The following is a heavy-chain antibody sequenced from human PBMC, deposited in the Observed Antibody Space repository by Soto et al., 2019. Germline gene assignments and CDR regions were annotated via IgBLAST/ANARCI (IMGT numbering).Heavy chain of an antibody. Sequence: QVQLQESGPGLVKPSGTLSLTCAVSGGSLSSTHWWSWVRQPPQKGLEWIGDIYHTGSTNYNPSLTSRVTISVDKSNNQFSLNLSSVTAADTAVYYCARDPYYYGSGDKGGFDPWGQGTLVIVSS. J-gene: IGHJ5*02. V-gene: IGHV4-4*02. D-gene: IGHD3-10*01. CDR2: IYHTGST. CDR1: GGSLSSTHW. CDR3: ARDPYYYGSGDKGGFDP.